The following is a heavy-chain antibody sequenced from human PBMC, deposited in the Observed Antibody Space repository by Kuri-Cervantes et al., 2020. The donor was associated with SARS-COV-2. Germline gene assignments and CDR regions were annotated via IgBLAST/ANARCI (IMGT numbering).Heavy chain of an antibody. CDR2: ISYDRSNK. CDR1: GFTFRSYG. CDR3: AKDATYDSSYIDY. Sequence: GESLKISCAASGFTFRSYGMHWVRQAPGKGLEWVAVISYDRSNKYYADSVKGRFTISRDNYKNTLYLQVNSLRAEDTAVYYCAKDATYDSSYIDYWGQGTLVTVSS. V-gene: IGHV3-30*18. J-gene: IGHJ4*02. D-gene: IGHD3-22*01.